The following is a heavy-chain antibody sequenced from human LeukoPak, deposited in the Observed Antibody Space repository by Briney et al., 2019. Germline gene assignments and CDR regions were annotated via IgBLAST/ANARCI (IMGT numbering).Heavy chain of an antibody. D-gene: IGHD3-10*01. CDR1: GFTFTTYW. CDR2: INQDGSEK. Sequence: GGSEISCAASGFTFTTYWMTWVRQAPGKGLEWVANINQDGSEKYFVDSVKGRFTISRDNAKNSLYLQMNSLRVEDTAVYYCARVAKYYYGSETYYFFEHWGQGTPVTASS. V-gene: IGHV3-7*01. CDR3: ARVAKYYYGSETYYFFEH. J-gene: IGHJ4*02.